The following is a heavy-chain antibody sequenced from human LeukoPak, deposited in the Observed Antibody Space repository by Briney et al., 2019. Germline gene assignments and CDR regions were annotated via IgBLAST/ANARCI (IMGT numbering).Heavy chain of an antibody. CDR2: ISYDGGNK. CDR1: GFTFSSYG. CDR3: AKDLPPYIVVVVAATVDY. V-gene: IGHV3-30*18. D-gene: IGHD2-15*01. Sequence: PGGSLRLSCAASGFTFSSYGMHWVRQAPGKGLEWVAVISYDGGNKYYADSVKGRFTISRDNSKNTLYLQMNSLRAEDTAVYYCAKDLPPYIVVVVAATVDYWGQGTLVTVSS. J-gene: IGHJ4*02.